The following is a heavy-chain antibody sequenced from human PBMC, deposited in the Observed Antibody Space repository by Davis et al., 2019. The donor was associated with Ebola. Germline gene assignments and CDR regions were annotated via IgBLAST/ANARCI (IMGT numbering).Heavy chain of an antibody. V-gene: IGHV4-31*03. CDR1: GGSISSGGYY. J-gene: IGHJ6*02. CDR2: IYYSGST. Sequence: MPSETLSLTCTVSGGSISSGGYYWSWIRQHPGKGLEWIGYIYYSGSTYYNPSLKSRVTISVDTSKNQFSLKLSSVTAADTAVYYCARGPHYYGMDVWGQGTTVTVSS. CDR3: ARGPHYYGMDV.